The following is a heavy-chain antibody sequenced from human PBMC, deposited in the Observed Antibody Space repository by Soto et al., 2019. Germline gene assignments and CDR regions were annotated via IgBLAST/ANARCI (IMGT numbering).Heavy chain of an antibody. D-gene: IGHD3-22*01. Sequence: PGGSLRLSCAASGFTFSSYSMNWVRQAPGKGLEWVSSISSSSSYIYYADSVKGRFTISRDNAKNSLYLQMNSLRAEDTAVYYCARDPPYYYHSSYSFDIRGQGTMVTGS. V-gene: IGHV3-21*01. J-gene: IGHJ3*02. CDR3: ARDPPYYYHSSYSFDI. CDR2: ISSSSSYI. CDR1: GFTFSSYS.